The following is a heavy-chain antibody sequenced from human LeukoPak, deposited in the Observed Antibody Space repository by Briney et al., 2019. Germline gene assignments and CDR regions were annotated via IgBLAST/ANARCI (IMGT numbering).Heavy chain of an antibody. CDR3: AKKGASGYYYYYMDV. Sequence: PGGPLTLSCAASGFTFSSYWMHWVRQAPGRGLVWVSRINSDGSSTSDADSVKGRFTIARDNAKNTLYLQMSSLRAEDTAVYYCAKKGASGYYYYYMDVWGKGTTVTVSS. V-gene: IGHV3-74*01. J-gene: IGHJ6*03. CDR2: INSDGSST. D-gene: IGHD3-10*01. CDR1: GFTFSSYW.